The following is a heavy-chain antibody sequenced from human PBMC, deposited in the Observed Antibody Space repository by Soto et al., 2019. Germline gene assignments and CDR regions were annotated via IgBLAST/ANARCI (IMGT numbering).Heavy chain of an antibody. CDR2: INQDESEK. J-gene: IGHJ3*01. Sequence: EVQLVESGGGLVQPGGSLRLSCAASGFTFSPYWMAWVRQAPGKGLEWVANINQDESEKHYVDSVKGRFTISRDNAKSSLYLQMNSLRAEDTAVYYCVSSNIVGRPGGGQGTMVTVSS. CDR3: VSSNIVGRPG. V-gene: IGHV3-7*01. CDR1: GFTFSPYW. D-gene: IGHD5-12*01.